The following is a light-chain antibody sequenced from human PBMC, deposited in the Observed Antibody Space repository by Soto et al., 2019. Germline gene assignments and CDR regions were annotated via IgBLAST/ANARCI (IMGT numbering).Light chain of an antibody. V-gene: IGLV2-11*01. CDR2: DVS. J-gene: IGLJ1*01. Sequence: QSALTQPRSVSGSPGQSVTISCTGTSSDVGGYNYVSWYQQHPGKAPKVMIYDVSERPSGVPDRFSGSKSGNTASLAISGLQVEDEADYYCCSYAGSPRYVLGIGTTLPVL. CDR3: CSYAGSPRYV. CDR1: SSDVGGYNY.